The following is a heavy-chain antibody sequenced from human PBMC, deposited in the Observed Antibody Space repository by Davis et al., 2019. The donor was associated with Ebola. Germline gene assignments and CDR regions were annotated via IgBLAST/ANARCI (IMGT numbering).Heavy chain of an antibody. CDR2: IKSKTDGGTT. D-gene: IGHD3-16*01. CDR3: TTSDYIWGSLIDY. CDR1: GFTFSNAW. J-gene: IGHJ4*02. Sequence: GGFLRLSCAASGFTFSNAWMSWVRQAPGKGLEWVGRIKSKTDGGTTDYAAPVKGRFTISRDDSKNTLYLQMNSLKTEDTAVYYCTTSDYIWGSLIDYWGQGTLVTVSS. V-gene: IGHV3-15*01.